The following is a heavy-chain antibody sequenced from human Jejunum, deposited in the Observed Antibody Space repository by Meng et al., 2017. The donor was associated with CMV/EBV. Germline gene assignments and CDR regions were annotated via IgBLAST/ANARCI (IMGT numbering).Heavy chain of an antibody. V-gene: IGHV4-59*01. CDR3: ASHRYSAGYYSDY. CDR2: AFYSGTS. J-gene: IGHJ4*02. Sequence: TVSGGSISDYYWTWFRQPHGKTLEWIGYAFYSGTSHSTPSLKSRLSMSVDTSKKQFSLNLNSVTAADTAIYYCASHRYSAGYYSDYWGQGTLVTVSS. CDR1: GGSISDYY. D-gene: IGHD1-26*01.